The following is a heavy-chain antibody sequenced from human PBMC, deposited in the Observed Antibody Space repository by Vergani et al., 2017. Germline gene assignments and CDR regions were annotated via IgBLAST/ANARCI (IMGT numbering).Heavy chain of an antibody. CDR3: AREANHWGYYGMDV. V-gene: IGHV3-21*01. CDR1: GFTFSSYS. CDR2: ISSSSSYI. J-gene: IGHJ6*02. Sequence: EVQLVESGGGLVKPGGSLRLSCAASGFTFSSYSMNWVRQAPGKGLEWVSSISSSSSYIYYADSVKGRFTSSRYNAKNSLYLQMNSLRAEDPAVYYCAREANHWGYYGMDVWGQGTTVTVSS. D-gene: IGHD7-27*01.